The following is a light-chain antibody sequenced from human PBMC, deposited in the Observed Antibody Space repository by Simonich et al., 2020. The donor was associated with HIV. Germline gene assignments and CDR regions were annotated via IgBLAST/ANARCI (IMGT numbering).Light chain of an antibody. V-gene: IGLV2-14*01. CDR3: SSYTSSSTVV. J-gene: IGLJ2*01. CDR2: DVS. CDR1: SRDVGGYNY. Sequence: QSALTQPASVSGSPGPSITISCTGTSRDVGGYNYFSWYQQHPGKAPKLMLYDVSRRPSGVSNRFSGSKSGNTASLTISGLQAEDEADYYCSSYTSSSTVVFGGGTKLTVL.